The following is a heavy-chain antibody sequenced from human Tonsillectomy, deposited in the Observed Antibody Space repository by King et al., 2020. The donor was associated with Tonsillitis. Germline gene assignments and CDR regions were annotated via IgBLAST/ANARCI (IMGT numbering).Heavy chain of an antibody. Sequence: VQLVESGGGLVKPGGSLRLSCAASGFTFSVNSMNWVRQAPGKGLEWVASITISSSHIYYADSVQGRFTISRDNAKNSLFLQMNSLRAEYTAVYYCARHRVRFTSSWLLGFIDYWGQGTLVTVPS. CDR2: ITISSSHI. CDR1: GFTFSVNS. J-gene: IGHJ4*02. V-gene: IGHV3-21*01. D-gene: IGHD6-13*01. CDR3: ARHRVRFTSSWLLGFIDY.